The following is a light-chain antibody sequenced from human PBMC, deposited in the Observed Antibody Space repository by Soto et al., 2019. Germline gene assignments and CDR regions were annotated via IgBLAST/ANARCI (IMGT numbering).Light chain of an antibody. V-gene: IGKV3-20*01. Sequence: IVLTQSPCTLSFSQGERATLSCRASQSVSSSYLAWYQQKPGQAPRLLIFAASSRASGIPDRFSGSGSGTDFTLTISRLEPEDFALFYCQYHGSSPITFGQGTRLEIK. J-gene: IGKJ5*01. CDR1: QSVSSSY. CDR2: AAS. CDR3: QYHGSSPIT.